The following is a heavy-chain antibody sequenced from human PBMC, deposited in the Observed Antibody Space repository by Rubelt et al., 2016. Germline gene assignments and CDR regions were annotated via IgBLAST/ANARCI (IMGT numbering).Heavy chain of an antibody. CDR3: ARGYRTSGYNWFDP. Sequence: QVQLQQWGAGLLKPSETLSLTCAVYGGSFSGYYWNWIRQPPGKGLEWIGEINHSGSTNYNPSLKSRVTISVDTSKNQFSLKLSSVTAADTAVYYCARGYRTSGYNWFDPWGQGTLVTVSA. CDR2: INHSGST. J-gene: IGHJ5*02. V-gene: IGHV4-34*01. CDR1: GGSFSGYY. D-gene: IGHD3-10*01.